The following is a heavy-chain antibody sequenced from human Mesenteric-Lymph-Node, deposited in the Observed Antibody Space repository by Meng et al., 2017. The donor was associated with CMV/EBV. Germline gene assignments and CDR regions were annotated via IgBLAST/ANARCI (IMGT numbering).Heavy chain of an antibody. V-gene: IGHV3-23*01. J-gene: IGHJ4*02. CDR3: AREGHTYGSDY. Sequence: GGSLRLSCAASGFTFSSYSMNWVRQAPGKGLEWVSGISGSGGSTYYADSVKGRFTISRDNSNNTLYLQMNTLRAEDTAVYFCAREGHTYGSDYWGQGTLVTVSS. CDR1: GFTFSSYS. D-gene: IGHD5-18*01. CDR2: ISGSGGST.